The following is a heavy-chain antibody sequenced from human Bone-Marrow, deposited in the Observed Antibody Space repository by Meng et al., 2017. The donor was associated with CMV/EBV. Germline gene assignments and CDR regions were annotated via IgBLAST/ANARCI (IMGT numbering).Heavy chain of an antibody. CDR3: ARRGDIVVVVAAVDY. CDR1: GFTFSSYA. CDR2: ISGSGGST. J-gene: IGHJ4*02. V-gene: IGHV3-23*01. D-gene: IGHD2-15*01. Sequence: GESLKISCAASGFTFSSYAMSWVRQAPGKGLEWVSAISGSGGSTYYADSVKGRFTICRDNSKNTLYLQMNSLRAEDTAGYYCARRGDIVVVVAAVDYWGQGTLVTVSS.